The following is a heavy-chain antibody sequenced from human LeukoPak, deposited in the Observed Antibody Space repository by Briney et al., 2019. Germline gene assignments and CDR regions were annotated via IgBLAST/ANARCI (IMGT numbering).Heavy chain of an antibody. V-gene: IGHV4-59*08. D-gene: IGHD3-9*01. Sequence: SETLSLTCTVSGGSISSYYWSWIRQPPGKGLEWIGYIYYGGSTNYNPSLKSRVTISVDTSKNQFSLKLSSVTAADTAVYYCARLGIRYFDWPPVYYGMDVWGQGTTVTVSS. CDR2: IYYGGST. CDR1: GGSISSYY. CDR3: ARLGIRYFDWPPVYYGMDV. J-gene: IGHJ6*02.